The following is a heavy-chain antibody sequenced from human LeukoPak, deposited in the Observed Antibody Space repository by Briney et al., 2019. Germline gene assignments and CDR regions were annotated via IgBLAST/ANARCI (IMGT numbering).Heavy chain of an antibody. CDR1: GGSFSGYY. CDR2: INHSGST. Sequence: SETLSLTCAVYGGSFSGYYWSWIRQPPGKGLEWIGEINHSGSTNYNPSLKSRVTISVDTSKNQFSLKLSSVTAADTAVYYCARAFDYYDSSGLIFDLWGRGTLVTVSS. J-gene: IGHJ2*01. CDR3: ARAFDYYDSSGLIFDL. V-gene: IGHV4-34*01. D-gene: IGHD3-22*01.